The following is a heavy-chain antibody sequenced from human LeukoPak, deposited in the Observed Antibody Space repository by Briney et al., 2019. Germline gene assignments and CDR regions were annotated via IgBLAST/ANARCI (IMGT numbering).Heavy chain of an antibody. CDR2: ISAYNGNT. CDR1: GYTFTSYG. Sequence: ASVKVSCKASGYTFTSYGVSWVRQAPGQGLEWMGWISAYNGNTNYAQKLQGRVTMTTDTSTSTAYMELRSLRSDDTAVYYCVVLRGSYCFDYWGQGTLVTVSS. D-gene: IGHD1-26*01. J-gene: IGHJ4*02. CDR3: VVLRGSYCFDY. V-gene: IGHV1-18*01.